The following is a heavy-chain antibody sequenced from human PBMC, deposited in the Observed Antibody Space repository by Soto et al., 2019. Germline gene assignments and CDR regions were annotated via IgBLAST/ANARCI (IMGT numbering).Heavy chain of an antibody. CDR1: GGSFSGYY. V-gene: IGHV4-34*01. Sequence: QEQLQQWGAGLLKPSETLSLTCAVYGGSFSGYYWSWFRQPPGKGLEWMGEINQSGSTNYNPSLKSRVTISVDPSRNQFSLKLSSVTAAATAVYYCARGWCSGGSCYLYYYYMDVWGKGTTVTVSS. CDR2: INQSGST. D-gene: IGHD2-15*01. CDR3: ARGWCSGGSCYLYYYYMDV. J-gene: IGHJ6*03.